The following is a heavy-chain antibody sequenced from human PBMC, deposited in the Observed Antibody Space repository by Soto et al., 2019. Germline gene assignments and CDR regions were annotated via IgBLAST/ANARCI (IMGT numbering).Heavy chain of an antibody. CDR2: VYRTGST. CDR3: ARARATIAAAAIFDC. Sequence: QVQLQESGPGLVKPSGTLSLTCAVSGGSISTSNWWSWVRQPPGKGLEWIGEVYRTGSTNYNPSLESRLTLPXAXSXXQFSLKLTSVTAADTAVYYCARARATIAAAAIFDCWGQGTLVTVSS. CDR1: GGSISTSNW. D-gene: IGHD6-13*01. V-gene: IGHV4-4*02. J-gene: IGHJ4*02.